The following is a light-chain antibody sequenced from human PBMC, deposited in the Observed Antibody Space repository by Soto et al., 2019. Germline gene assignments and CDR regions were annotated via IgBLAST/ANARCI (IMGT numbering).Light chain of an antibody. CDR2: AAS. V-gene: IGKV1-39*01. J-gene: IGKJ1*01. CDR3: QQSYSSPPT. Sequence: IQMTQSASSLSASVEDRVIITCRASQSISNHLNWYQQKKGKAPKLLIFAASSLQSGVPSRFSGSRYGPDVNLTISSLQTEDFATYYCQQSYSSPPTFGQGTKVDIK. CDR1: QSISNH.